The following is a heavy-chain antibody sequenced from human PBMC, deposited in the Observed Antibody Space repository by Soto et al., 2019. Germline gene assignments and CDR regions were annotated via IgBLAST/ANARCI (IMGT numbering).Heavy chain of an antibody. CDR3: ATDGWFGEFQTSYYYYGMDV. J-gene: IGHJ6*02. V-gene: IGHV1-24*01. CDR1: GYTLTELS. D-gene: IGHD3-10*01. CDR2: FDPEDGET. Sequence: ASVKVSCKVSGYTLTELSMHWVRQAPGKGLEWMGGFDPEDGETTYAQKFQGRVTMTEDTSTDTAYMELSSLRSEDTAVYYCATDGWFGEFQTSYYYYGMDVWGQGTTVTVSS.